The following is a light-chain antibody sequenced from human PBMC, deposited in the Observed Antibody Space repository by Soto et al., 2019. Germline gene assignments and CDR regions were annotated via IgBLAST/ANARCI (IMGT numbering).Light chain of an antibody. V-gene: IGKV3-15*01. CDR2: GAS. CDR1: QSVSSN. J-gene: IGKJ4*01. Sequence: EIVMTQSPATLSVSPGERATLSCRASQSVSSNLAWYQQKPGQAPRLLIYGASTRATGIPARFSGSRSGAEFTLTINSLQSEDFAVYYCQSYNNWPLTFGGGTKVDIK. CDR3: QSYNNWPLT.